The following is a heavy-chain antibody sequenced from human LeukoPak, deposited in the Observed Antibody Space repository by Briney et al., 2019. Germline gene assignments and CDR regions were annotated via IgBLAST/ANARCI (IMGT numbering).Heavy chain of an antibody. V-gene: IGHV3-23*01. J-gene: IGHJ6*02. CDR2: ISGSGGST. CDR3: AKDSSSFYYYYGMDV. Sequence: GGSLRLSCAASGFTFSSYAMSWVRQAPGKGLEWVSAISGSGGSTYYADSVKGRFTITRDNSKNTLYLKMNSMRAEDTAVYYCAKDSSSFYYYYGMDVWGQGTTVTVSS. CDR1: GFTFSSYA. D-gene: IGHD2-2*01.